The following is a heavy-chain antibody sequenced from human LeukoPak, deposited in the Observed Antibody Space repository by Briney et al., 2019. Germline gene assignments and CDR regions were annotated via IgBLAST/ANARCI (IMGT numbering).Heavy chain of an antibody. CDR1: GFTLSNAW. V-gene: IGHV3-15*01. D-gene: IGHD1-26*01. CDR3: STDPQKIVGRNAEIDY. Sequence: PGGSLRLSCAASGFTLSNAWMRWVRQAPGKGLEWVGRIKSKTDGGTTDYAAPVKGRFTISRDDSKNTLYLQMNSLKTEDTAVYYCSTDPQKIVGRNAEIDYWGQGTLVTVSS. CDR2: IKSKTDGGTT. J-gene: IGHJ4*02.